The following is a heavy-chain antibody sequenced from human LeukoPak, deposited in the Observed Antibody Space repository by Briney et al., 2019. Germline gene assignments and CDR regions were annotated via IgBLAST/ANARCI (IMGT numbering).Heavy chain of an antibody. J-gene: IGHJ5*02. V-gene: IGHV4-59*02. Sequence: SETLSLTCTVSGGSVTDYYWSWIRQSPGKGLEWIGYIYYTGTSYNPSLKSRVTISVDTSKNQFSLRLSSVTAADTAVYYCARYYYGSGSSFDPWGQGTLVTASS. D-gene: IGHD3-10*01. CDR3: ARYYYGSGSSFDP. CDR1: GGSVTDYY. CDR2: IYYTGT.